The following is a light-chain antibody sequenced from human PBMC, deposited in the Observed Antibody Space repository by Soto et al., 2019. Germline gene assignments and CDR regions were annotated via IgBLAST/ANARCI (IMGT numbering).Light chain of an antibody. V-gene: IGKV1-5*01. CDR2: AAA. CDR1: ENIFKF. CDR3: HHYTTQSFT. Sequence: DIQLIQSPATLSASVGDRITITCRASENIFKFLAWYQQRSGSAPNLLIYAAADLESGVPSRFSGSGSGTEFTLTIANLQPDDFSTYYCHHYTTQSFTFGGGTKV. J-gene: IGKJ4*01.